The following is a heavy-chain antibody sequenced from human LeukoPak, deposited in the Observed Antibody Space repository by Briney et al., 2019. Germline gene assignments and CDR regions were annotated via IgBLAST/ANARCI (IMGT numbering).Heavy chain of an antibody. V-gene: IGHV4-39*07. J-gene: IGHJ4*02. D-gene: IGHD1-14*01. CDR3: ARVTAFDDHRLDY. CDR2: IYYSGST. Sequence: PSETLSLTCTVSGGSISSSSYYWGWIRQPPGKGLEWIGSIYYSGSTYYNPSLKSRVTISVDTSKNQFSLKLSSVTAADTAVYYCARVTAFDDHRLDYWGKGTLVTVSS. CDR1: GGSISSSSYY.